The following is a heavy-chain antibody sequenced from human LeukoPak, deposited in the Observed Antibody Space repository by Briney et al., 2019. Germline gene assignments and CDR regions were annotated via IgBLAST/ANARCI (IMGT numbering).Heavy chain of an antibody. D-gene: IGHD2-2*01. CDR1: GGSISSYY. CDR2: IYYSGST. J-gene: IGHJ4*02. Sequence: SENLSLTCTVSGGSISSYYWSWIRQPPGKGLEWIGYIYYSGSTNYNPSLKSRVTISVDTSKNQFSLKLSSVTAADTAVYYCARAAVPYYFDYWGQGTLVTVSS. V-gene: IGHV4-59*01. CDR3: ARAAVPYYFDY.